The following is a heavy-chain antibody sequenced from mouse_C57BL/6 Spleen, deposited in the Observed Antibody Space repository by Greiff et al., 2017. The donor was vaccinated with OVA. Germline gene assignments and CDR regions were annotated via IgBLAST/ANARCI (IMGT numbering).Heavy chain of an antibody. J-gene: IGHJ3*01. CDR1: GYTFTSYW. CDR2: IDPSDSYT. D-gene: IGHD2-3*01. CDR3: ARDGEFAY. V-gene: IGHV1-59*01. Sequence: VQLQQPGAELVRPGTSVKLSCKASGYTFTSYWMHWVKQRPGQGLEWIGVIDPSDSYTNYNQKFKGKATLTVDTSSSTAYMQLSSLTSEDSAVYYCARDGEFAYWGQGTLVTVSA.